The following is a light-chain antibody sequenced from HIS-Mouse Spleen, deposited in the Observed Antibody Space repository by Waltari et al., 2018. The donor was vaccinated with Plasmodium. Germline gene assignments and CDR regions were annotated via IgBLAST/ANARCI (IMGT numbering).Light chain of an antibody. V-gene: IGLV3-1*01. J-gene: IGLJ2*01. Sequence: SYGLTQPPSVSVSPGQTASITCSGDKSGDKYACWYQQKPGQSPVLVIYQDSKRPSGIPERFSGSNSGNTATLTISGTQAMDEADYYCQAWDSSTEVVFGGGTKLTVL. CDR3: QAWDSSTEVV. CDR2: QDS. CDR1: KSGDKY.